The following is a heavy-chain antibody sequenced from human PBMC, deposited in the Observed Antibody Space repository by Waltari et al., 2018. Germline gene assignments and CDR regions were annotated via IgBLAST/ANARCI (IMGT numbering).Heavy chain of an antibody. Sequence: QLQLQESGPGLVKPSETLSLTCSVSGGSITTSRHYWGWIRQPPGQGLAWIGTISDNGAPDTSPSLKSRVTMSRDTSKNQLSLTLDSMTAADTAVYYCATYIGASVGTAAFDVWGQGTMVTVSS. J-gene: IGHJ3*01. D-gene: IGHD5-12*01. V-gene: IGHV4-39*01. CDR3: ATYIGASVGTAAFDV. CDR2: ISDNGAP. CDR1: GGSITTSRHY.